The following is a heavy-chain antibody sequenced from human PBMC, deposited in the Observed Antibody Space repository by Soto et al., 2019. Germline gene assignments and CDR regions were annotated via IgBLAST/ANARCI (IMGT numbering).Heavy chain of an antibody. CDR1: GYSFTSYW. CDR2: IYPGDSDT. Sequence: GESLKISCKGSGYSFTSYWIGWVRQMPGKGLEWMGIIYPGDSDTRYSPSFQGQVTISADKSISTAYLQWSSLKASDTATYYCARHPTAAGGLFYGMDVWGQGTTVTVSS. J-gene: IGHJ6*02. D-gene: IGHD6-13*01. V-gene: IGHV5-51*01. CDR3: ARHPTAAGGLFYGMDV.